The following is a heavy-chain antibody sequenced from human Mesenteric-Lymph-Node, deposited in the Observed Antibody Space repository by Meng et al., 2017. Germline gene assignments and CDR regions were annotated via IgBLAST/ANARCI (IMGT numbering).Heavy chain of an antibody. D-gene: IGHD3-22*01. J-gene: IGHJ4*02. V-gene: IGHV3-21*01. CDR3: ARDNYYYDSSVYFDY. Sequence: GESLKISCAASGFTFSSYSMNWVRQAPGKGLEWVSSISSSSSYIYYADSVKGRFTITSDNAKNSLYLQMNSLRAEDTAVYYCARDNYYYDSSVYFDYWGQGTLVTVSS. CDR2: ISSSSSYI. CDR1: GFTFSSYS.